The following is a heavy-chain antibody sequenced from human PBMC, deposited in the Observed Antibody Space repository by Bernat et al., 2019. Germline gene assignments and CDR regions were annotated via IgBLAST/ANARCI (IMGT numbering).Heavy chain of an antibody. J-gene: IGHJ4*02. V-gene: IGHV3-30*18. CDR3: AKGVVGTSLKRSPLDY. Sequence: QVQLVESGGGVVQPGRSLRLSCAASGFTFSSYGMHWVRQAPGKGLEWVAVISYDGSNKYYADSVKGRFTISRANSKNTLYLQMNSLRAEDTAVYYCAKGVVGTSLKRSPLDYWGQGTLVTVSS. CDR2: ISYDGSNK. D-gene: IGHD6-19*01. CDR1: GFTFSSYG.